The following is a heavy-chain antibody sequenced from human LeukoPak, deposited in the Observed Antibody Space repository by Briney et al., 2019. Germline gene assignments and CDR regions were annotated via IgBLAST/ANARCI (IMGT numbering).Heavy chain of an antibody. CDR1: GFIFRNYW. V-gene: IGHV3-7*01. J-gene: IGHJ4*02. CDR2: MREDGSET. Sequence: GGSLRLSCAASGFIFRNYWMTWVRQAPGKGLEWVATMREDGSETYYVDSVKGRFTFSRDNAKNSLYLQMTSLRAEDTAVYYCVNLRRYWGQGNLVTVSS. CDR3: VNLRRY. D-gene: IGHD3-16*01.